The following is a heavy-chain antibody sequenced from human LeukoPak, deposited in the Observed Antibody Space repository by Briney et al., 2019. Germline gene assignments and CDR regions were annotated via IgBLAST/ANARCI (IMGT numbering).Heavy chain of an antibody. V-gene: IGHV3-9*01. CDR3: AKDYGYSNDWYLIDY. Sequence: PGRSLRLSCAASGFTFDDYAMHWVRQAPGKGLEWVSGISWNSGYIGYEDSVKGRFTISRDNAKNSLYLQMNSLRAEDTAVYYCAKDYGYSNDWYLIDYWGQGTLVTVSS. D-gene: IGHD6-19*01. CDR1: GFTFDDYA. J-gene: IGHJ4*02. CDR2: ISWNSGYI.